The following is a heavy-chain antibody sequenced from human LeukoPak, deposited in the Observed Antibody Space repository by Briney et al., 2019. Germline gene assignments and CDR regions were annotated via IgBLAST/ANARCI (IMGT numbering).Heavy chain of an antibody. D-gene: IGHD6-13*01. CDR2: IYHSGST. CDR3: ATRIAAADSIYFDY. J-gene: IGHJ4*02. Sequence: SQTLSPTCAVSGGSISSGGYYWSWIRQPPGKGLEWIGYIYHSGSTYYNPSLKSRVIISVDTSKNQFSLKLSSVTAADTAVYYCATRIAAADSIYFDYWGQGTLVTVSS. CDR1: GGSISSGGYY. V-gene: IGHV4-30-2*02.